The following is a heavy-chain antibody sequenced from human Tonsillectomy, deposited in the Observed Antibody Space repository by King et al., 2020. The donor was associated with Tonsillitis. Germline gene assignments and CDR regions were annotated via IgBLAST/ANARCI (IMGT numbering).Heavy chain of an antibody. V-gene: IGHV4-59*01. J-gene: IGHJ4*02. CDR1: GGSISTYY. D-gene: IGHD6-19*01. CDR3: ARDPGSGYYFDY. CDR2: IYYSGGT. Sequence: QLQESGPGLVKPSETLSLTCTVSGGSISTYYWSWIRQPPGKGLEWIGYIYYSGGTNYNPSLKSRVTISVDTSKNQFSLKLSSVSAADTAVYYCARDPGSGYYFDYWGQGTLVTVSS.